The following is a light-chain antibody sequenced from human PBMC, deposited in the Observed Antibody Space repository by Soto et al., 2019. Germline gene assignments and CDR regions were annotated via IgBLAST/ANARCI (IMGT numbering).Light chain of an antibody. CDR3: SSYPTSNTRQIV. Sequence: QSALTQPASVSGSPGQSITISCTGTSSDVGGYNYVSWYQHHPGIAPKLMIYDVSNRPSGVSNRFAGSQSRNTASLTISGLQPEDDADYYCSSYPTSNTRQIVFGTGTKLTVL. J-gene: IGLJ1*01. CDR1: SSDVGGYNY. V-gene: IGLV2-14*03. CDR2: DVS.